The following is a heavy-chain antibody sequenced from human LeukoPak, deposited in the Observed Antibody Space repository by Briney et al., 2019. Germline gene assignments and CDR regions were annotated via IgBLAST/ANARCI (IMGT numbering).Heavy chain of an antibody. CDR3: VPSATDFYFDY. J-gene: IGHJ4*02. V-gene: IGHV1-2*02. Sequence: ASVKVSCKASGYTFTGYYMHWVRLAPGQGLEWMGWINPNSGATNYAQKFQGRVTMTRDTSISTAYMDLRWLRSDDTAVYYCVPSATDFYFDYWGQGTLVTVSS. D-gene: IGHD6-19*01. CDR2: INPNSGAT. CDR1: GYTFTGYY.